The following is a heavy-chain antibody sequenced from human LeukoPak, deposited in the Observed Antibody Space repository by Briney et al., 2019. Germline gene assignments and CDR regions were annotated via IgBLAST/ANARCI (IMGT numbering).Heavy chain of an antibody. CDR2: IDPNSGDT. CDR1: GYTFTGHH. J-gene: IGHJ4*01. D-gene: IGHD6-19*01. V-gene: IGHV1-2*02. Sequence: GASVKVSCKASGYTFTGHHMHWVRQAPGQGLEWMGWIDPNSGDTNYAQKFQGRVTVTRDTSISTAYMELSRLKSDDTAVYYCAKWRGYSSGWSGPFDDWGQGTLVTVSS. CDR3: AKWRGYSSGWSGPFDD.